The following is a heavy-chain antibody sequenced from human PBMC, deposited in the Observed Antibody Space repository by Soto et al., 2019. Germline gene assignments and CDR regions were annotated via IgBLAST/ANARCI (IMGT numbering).Heavy chain of an antibody. CDR2: IYYSGST. CDR3: ARHIGSGWNSYYYGMDV. V-gene: IGHV4-39*01. CDR1: GGSISSSSYY. D-gene: IGHD6-19*01. J-gene: IGHJ6*02. Sequence: SETLSLTCTVSGGSISSSSYYWGWIRQPPGKGLEWIGSIYYSGSTYYNPSLKSRVTVSVDTSKNQFSLKLTSVTAADTAKYYCARHIGSGWNSYYYGMDVWGQGTTVTVSS.